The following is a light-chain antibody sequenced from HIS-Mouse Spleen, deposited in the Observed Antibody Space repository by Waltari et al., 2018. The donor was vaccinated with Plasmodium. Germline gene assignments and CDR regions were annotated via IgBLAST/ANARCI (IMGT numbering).Light chain of an antibody. V-gene: IGKV3-15*01. CDR2: GAS. CDR3: QQYNNWPAWT. Sequence: EIVMTQSPATLSVSPGERANLSCRASQRVSSNLAGYQQKPGQAPRRLIYGASTRATGIPARFSGSGSGTEFTLTISSLQSEDFAVYYCQQYNNWPAWTFGQGTKVEIK. J-gene: IGKJ1*01. CDR1: QRVSSN.